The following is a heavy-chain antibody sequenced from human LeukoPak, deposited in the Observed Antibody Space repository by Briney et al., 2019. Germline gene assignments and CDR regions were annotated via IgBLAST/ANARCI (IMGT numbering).Heavy chain of an antibody. Sequence: SETLSLTCAVYGGSFSGYYWSWIRQPPGKGLEWIGEINHSGSTNHNPSLKSRVTISVDTSKNQFSLKLSSVTAADTAVYYCARGHNPSFYYDSSGYYGYWGQGTLVTVSS. CDR2: INHSGST. J-gene: IGHJ4*02. CDR1: GGSFSGYY. V-gene: IGHV4-34*01. CDR3: ARGHNPSFYYDSSGYYGY. D-gene: IGHD3-22*01.